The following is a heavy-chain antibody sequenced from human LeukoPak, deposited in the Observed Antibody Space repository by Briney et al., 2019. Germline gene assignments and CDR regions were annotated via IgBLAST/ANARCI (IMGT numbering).Heavy chain of an antibody. CDR2: ISYSGST. J-gene: IGHJ4*02. Sequence: SETLSLTCTVSGGSISSSTYYWGWIRQPPGKGLEWIGIISYSGSTHYNPSLKSRVTISVDTSKNQFSLNLRSVTAADTAVYYCARGHSRLDYWGQGTLVTVSS. V-gene: IGHV4-39*01. D-gene: IGHD6-13*01. CDR3: ARGHSRLDY. CDR1: GGSISSSTYY.